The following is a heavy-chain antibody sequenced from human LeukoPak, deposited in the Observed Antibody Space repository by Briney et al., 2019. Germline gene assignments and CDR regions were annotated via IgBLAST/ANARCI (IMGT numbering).Heavy chain of an antibody. CDR1: GFPFINYW. CDR2: INNDGSTT. J-gene: IGHJ4*02. CDR3: ARGGFCSGADCRGSFDY. Sequence: GSLRLSCAASGFPFINYWMHWARQAPGEGLVWVSHINNDGSTTTYADSVRGRFTISRDNAKNTLYLHVNSLRAEDTAVYYCARGGFCSGADCRGSFDYWGQGSLVTVSS. D-gene: IGHD2-15*01. V-gene: IGHV3-74*01.